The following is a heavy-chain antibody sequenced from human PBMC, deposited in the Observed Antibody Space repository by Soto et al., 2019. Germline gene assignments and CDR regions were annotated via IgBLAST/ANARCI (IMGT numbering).Heavy chain of an antibody. CDR2: IIPIFGTA. V-gene: IGHV1-69*13. CDR3: AVKARGYCYGHYWYGMDV. CDR1: GGTFSSYA. Sequence: SVKVSCKASGGTFSSYAISWVRQAPGQGLEWMGGIIPIFGTANYAQKFQGRVTITADESTSTAYMELSSLRSEDTAVYYCAVKARGYCYGHYWYGMDVWGQGTTVTVSS. J-gene: IGHJ6*02. D-gene: IGHD5-18*01.